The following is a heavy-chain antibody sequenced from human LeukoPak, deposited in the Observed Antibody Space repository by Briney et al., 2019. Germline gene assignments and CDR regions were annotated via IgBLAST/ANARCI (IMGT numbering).Heavy chain of an antibody. J-gene: IGHJ4*02. CDR3: ARGGWNDGPHY. CDR1: GGSISSYY. Sequence: PSETLSLTCTVSGGSISSYYWSWIRQPPGKGLEWIGYIYYSGSTNYNPSLKSRVTISVDTSKNQFSLKLSSVTAADTAVYYCARGGWNDGPHYWGQGALVTVSS. V-gene: IGHV4-59*01. D-gene: IGHD1-1*01. CDR2: IYYSGST.